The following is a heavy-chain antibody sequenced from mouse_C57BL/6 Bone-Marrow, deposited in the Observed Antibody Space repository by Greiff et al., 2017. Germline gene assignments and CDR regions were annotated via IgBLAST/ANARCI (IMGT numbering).Heavy chain of an antibody. CDR2: IYPGDGDT. J-gene: IGHJ3*01. V-gene: IGHV1-82*01. CDR1: GYAFSSSW. Sequence: VQLQQSGPELVKPGASVKISCKASGYAFSSSWMNWVKQRPGKGLEWIGRIYPGDGDTNYNGKFKGKATLTADKSSSTAYMQLSSLTSEDSAVYFCARGLLRSFAYWGQGTLVTVSA. CDR3: ARGLLRSFAY. D-gene: IGHD1-1*01.